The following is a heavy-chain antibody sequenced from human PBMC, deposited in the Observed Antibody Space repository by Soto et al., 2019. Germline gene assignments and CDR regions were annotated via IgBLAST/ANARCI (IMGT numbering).Heavy chain of an antibody. J-gene: IGHJ4*02. D-gene: IGHD3-22*01. CDR1: GFTFSNYG. CDR2: ISYDGGNK. Sequence: GGSLRLSCAASGFTFSNYGMHWVRQAPGKGLEWVAVISYDGGNKYYADSVKGRFTISRDNSMNTLYLQINSLRTEDTAVYYCAKDNYGSSGSFDHWGQGTLVTVSS. CDR3: AKDNYGSSGSFDH. V-gene: IGHV3-30*18.